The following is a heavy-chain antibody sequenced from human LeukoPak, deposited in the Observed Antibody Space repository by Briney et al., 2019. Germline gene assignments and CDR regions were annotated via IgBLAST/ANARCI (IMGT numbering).Heavy chain of an antibody. CDR1: GGTFSSYA. V-gene: IGHV1-69*04. CDR2: IIPILGIA. CDR3: AREWEWLAFDY. D-gene: IGHD6-19*01. Sequence: SVKVSCTASGGTFSSYAISWVRQAPGQGLEWMGRIIPILGIANYAQKFQGRVTITADKSTSTAYMELSSLRSEDTAVYYCAREWEWLAFDYWGQGTLVTVSS. J-gene: IGHJ4*02.